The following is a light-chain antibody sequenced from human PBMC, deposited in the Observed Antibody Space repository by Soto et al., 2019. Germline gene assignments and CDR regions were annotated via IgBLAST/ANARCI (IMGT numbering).Light chain of an antibody. J-gene: IGLJ2*01. CDR2: DDT. V-gene: IGLV2-8*01. Sequence: QSALTQPPSASGSPGQSVTISCTGASSDVGNYNFVSWYQQHPGKAPILMSYDDTERPSEVPDSFSGAKSGNTASLTVAGLQAEDEADYYCTSYAGSSIPVVFGGGTEVTVL. CDR1: SSDVGNYNF. CDR3: TSYAGSSIPVV.